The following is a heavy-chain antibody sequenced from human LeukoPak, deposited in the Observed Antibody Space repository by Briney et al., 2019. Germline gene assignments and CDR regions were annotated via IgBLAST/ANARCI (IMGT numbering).Heavy chain of an antibody. V-gene: IGHV3-30-3*01. J-gene: IGHJ4*02. CDR2: ISYDGSNK. CDR1: GFTFSSYA. CDR3: AGVQIHIAAADY. D-gene: IGHD6-13*01. Sequence: GGSLRLSCAASGFTFSSYAMHWVRQAPGKGLEWVAVISYDGSNKYYADSVKGRFTISRDNSKNTLYLQMNSLRAEDTAVYYCAGVQIHIAAADYWGQGTLVTVSS.